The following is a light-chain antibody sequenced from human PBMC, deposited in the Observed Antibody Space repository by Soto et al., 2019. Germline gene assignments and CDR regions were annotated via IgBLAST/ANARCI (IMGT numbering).Light chain of an antibody. Sequence: EIVLTQSPGTLSLSPVERATLSCMASQSVSSSYLAWYQQKPGQAPRLLIYGASSRATGIPDRFSGSGSGTDFTLTISRLEPEDFAVYYCQQYGSSVITFGQGTRLEI. V-gene: IGKV3-20*01. CDR2: GAS. J-gene: IGKJ5*01. CDR3: QQYGSSVIT. CDR1: QSVSSSY.